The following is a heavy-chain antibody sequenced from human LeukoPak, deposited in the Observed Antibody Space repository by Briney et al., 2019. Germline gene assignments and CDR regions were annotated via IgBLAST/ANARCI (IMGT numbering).Heavy chain of an antibody. Sequence: SETLSLTCTVSGYSISSGYYWGWIRQPPGKGLEWTGSIYHSGSTYYNPSLKSRVTISVDTSKNQFSLKLSSVTAADTAVYYCASLYYDFWSGYYLYYFDYWGQGTLVTVSS. CDR3: ASLYYDFWSGYYLYYFDY. D-gene: IGHD3-3*01. J-gene: IGHJ4*02. CDR1: GYSISSGYY. V-gene: IGHV4-38-2*02. CDR2: IYHSGST.